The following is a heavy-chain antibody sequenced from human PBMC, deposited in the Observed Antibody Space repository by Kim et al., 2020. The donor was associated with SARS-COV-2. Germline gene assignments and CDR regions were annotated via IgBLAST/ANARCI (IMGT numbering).Heavy chain of an antibody. CDR1: GYTFTSYG. V-gene: IGHV1-18*01. CDR3: ARDHSQTRYSGYDGIFGY. CDR2: ISAYNGNT. D-gene: IGHD5-12*01. J-gene: IGHJ4*02. Sequence: ASVKVSCKASGYTFTSYGISWVRQAPGQGLEWMGWISAYNGNTNYAQKLQGRVTMTTDTSTSTAYMELRSLRSDDTAVYYCARDHSQTRYSGYDGIFGYWGQGTLVTVSS.